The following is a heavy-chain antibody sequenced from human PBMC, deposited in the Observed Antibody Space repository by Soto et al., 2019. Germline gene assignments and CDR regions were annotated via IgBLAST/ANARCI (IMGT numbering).Heavy chain of an antibody. J-gene: IGHJ4*02. CDR1: GFTFSDYY. CDR3: AKVRDISKSFDY. Sequence: GGSLRLSCAASGFTFSDYYMSWIRQAPGKGLEWVSYISSSGSTIYYADSVKGRFTISRDNAKNSLYLQMNSLRAEDTAVYYCAKVRDISKSFDYWGQGTLVTVPS. CDR2: ISSSGSTI. D-gene: IGHD3-10*01. V-gene: IGHV3-11*01.